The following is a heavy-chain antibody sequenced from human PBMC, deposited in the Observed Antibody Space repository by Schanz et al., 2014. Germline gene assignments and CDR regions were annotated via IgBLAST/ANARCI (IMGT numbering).Heavy chain of an antibody. Sequence: VQLVQSGAEVKRPGASVRVSCKASGYTFTSYDFNWVRQAPGQGLEWMGWMNPDSGNTGYAQKFQGRVTMTRNTSISTAYMELSSLRSEDTAVYYCARGRGCTGGGCYSWFDLWGQGTLVNVAS. CDR1: GYTFTSYD. V-gene: IGHV1-8*01. D-gene: IGHD2-15*01. CDR3: ARGRGCTGGGCYSWFDL. CDR2: MNPDSGNT. J-gene: IGHJ5*02.